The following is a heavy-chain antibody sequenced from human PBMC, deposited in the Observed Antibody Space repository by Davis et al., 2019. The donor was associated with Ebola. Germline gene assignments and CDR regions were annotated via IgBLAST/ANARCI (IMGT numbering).Heavy chain of an antibody. CDR2: ISRSGSTI. CDR1: GFTFSDYY. CDR3: ASDLMSSWLNYYDMDV. D-gene: IGHD6-13*01. V-gene: IGHV3-11*01. Sequence: PAGSLRLSCAASGFTFSDYYMSWIRQAPGKGLEWVSYISRSGSTIYYADSVKGRFTISRDNAKNSLYLQMNSLRAEDTAVYYCASDLMSSWLNYYDMDVWGQGTTVTVSS. J-gene: IGHJ6*02.